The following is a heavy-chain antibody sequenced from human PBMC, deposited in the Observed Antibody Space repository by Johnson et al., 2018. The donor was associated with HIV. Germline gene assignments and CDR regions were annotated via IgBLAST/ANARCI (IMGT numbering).Heavy chain of an antibody. CDR1: GFTFSNYG. CDR2: ISGSGGST. CDR3: AKAPPYYYDSSGLSI. J-gene: IGHJ3*02. V-gene: IGHV3-23*01. D-gene: IGHD3-22*01. Sequence: EVQLLESGGGLVQRGGSLRLSCAASGFTFSNYGLSCVRQAPWKGLEWVSAISGSGGSTYYADSVKGRFTISRDNSKNTLYLQMNSLRAEDTAVYYCAKAPPYYYDSSGLSIWGQGTMVTVSS.